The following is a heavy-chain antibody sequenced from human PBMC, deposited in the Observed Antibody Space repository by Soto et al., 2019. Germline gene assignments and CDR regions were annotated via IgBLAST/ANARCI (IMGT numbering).Heavy chain of an antibody. CDR2: ISSSSSTI. V-gene: IGHV3-48*02. J-gene: IGHJ3*02. Sequence: EVQLVESGGGLVQPGGSLRLSCAASGFTFSSYSMNWVRQAPGKGLEWVSYISSSSSTIYYADSVKGRFTISRDNAKNSLYLQMNSLRDEDTAVSYCAREQWDLPSDAFDIWGQGTMVTVSS. D-gene: IGHD1-26*01. CDR3: AREQWDLPSDAFDI. CDR1: GFTFSSYS.